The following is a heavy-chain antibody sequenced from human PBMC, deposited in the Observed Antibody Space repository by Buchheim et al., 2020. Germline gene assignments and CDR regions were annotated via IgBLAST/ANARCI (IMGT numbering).Heavy chain of an antibody. CDR2: VYYSGSA. J-gene: IGHJ4*02. V-gene: IGHV4-39*07. CDR3: ARSLHVFRAAAGPLDF. D-gene: IGHD6-13*01. CDR1: GGSINSGNYY. Sequence: QLQLQESGPGLVKPSETLSLTCTVSGGSINSGNYYWAWIRQPPGKGLEWIGSVYYSGSASYNPSLKSRVAISVDTPKNPFSLKLRSVTAADTAFYDCARSLHVFRAAAGPLDFWGQGTL.